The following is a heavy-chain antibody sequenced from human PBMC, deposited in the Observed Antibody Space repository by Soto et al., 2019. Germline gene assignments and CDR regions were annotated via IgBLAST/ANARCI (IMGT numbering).Heavy chain of an antibody. CDR1: GASISSDNYY. CDR2: VSDSGSA. J-gene: IGHJ4*02. CDR3: ARIGTLYGIVTNNWFDY. Sequence: SETLSLTCTVSGASISSDNYYWSWIRQPPGKGLEWIGYVSDSGSAYYNPSLKSRVTTSLDRSKNQISLYLSSMTAADTAVYYCARIGTLYGIVTNNWFDYWGQGTLVTVYS. D-gene: IGHD1-1*01. V-gene: IGHV4-30-4*01.